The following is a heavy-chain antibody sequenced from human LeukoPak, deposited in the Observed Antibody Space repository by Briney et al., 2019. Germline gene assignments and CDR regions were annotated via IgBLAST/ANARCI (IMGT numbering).Heavy chain of an antibody. CDR2: ISAYNGNT. V-gene: IGHV1-18*01. Sequence: PWASVKVSCKASGYTFTSYGISWVRQAPGQGLEWMGWISAYNGNTNYAQKLQGRVTMTTDTSTSTAYMELSSLRSEDTAVYYCARDLPLDSSGYGPAGFDYWGQGTLVTVSS. J-gene: IGHJ4*02. CDR1: GYTFTSYG. CDR3: ARDLPLDSSGYGPAGFDY. D-gene: IGHD3-22*01.